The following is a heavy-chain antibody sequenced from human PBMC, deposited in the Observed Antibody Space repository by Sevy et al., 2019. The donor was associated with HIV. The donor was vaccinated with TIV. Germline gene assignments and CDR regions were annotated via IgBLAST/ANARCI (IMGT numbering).Heavy chain of an antibody. D-gene: IGHD3-22*01. Sequence: SETLSLTCTVSGGSISSSSYYWGWIRQPPGKGLEWIGSIYYSGSTYYNPSLKSRVTISVDTSKNQFSLKLSSVTAADTAVYYCAMFYYYDSSGYYGYFDYWGQGTLVTVSS. CDR3: AMFYYYDSSGYYGYFDY. CDR2: IYYSGST. J-gene: IGHJ4*02. CDR1: GGSISSSSYY. V-gene: IGHV4-39*01.